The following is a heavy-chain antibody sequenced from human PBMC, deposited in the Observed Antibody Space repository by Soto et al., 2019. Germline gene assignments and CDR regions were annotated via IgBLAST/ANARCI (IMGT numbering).Heavy chain of an antibody. J-gene: IGHJ4*02. CDR3: AHRPYETILVAGWWDF. CDR2: IYWTGDK. V-gene: IGHV2-5*01. CDR1: GFSLSASGVG. D-gene: IGHD6-19*01. Sequence: GSGPTLVNPTQTLTLTCTFSGFSLSASGVGVGWIRQPPGKALEWLALIYWTGDKRYSPSLESRLTITKDTSRNQVVLTMTDMDPVDTATYYCAHRPYETILVAGWWDFWGQGALVTVSS.